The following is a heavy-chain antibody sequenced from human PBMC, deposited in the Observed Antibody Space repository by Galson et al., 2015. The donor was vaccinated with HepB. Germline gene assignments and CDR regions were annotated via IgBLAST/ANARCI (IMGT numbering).Heavy chain of an antibody. Sequence: SVKVSCRASGGTFSSYAISWVRQAPGQGLEWMGGIIPIFGTANYAQKFQGRVTITADESTSTAYMELSSLRSEDTAVYYCARDQAACSAGGCWYFDLWGRGTLVTVSS. CDR3: ARDQAACSAGGCWYFDL. CDR2: IIPIFGTA. V-gene: IGHV1-69*13. D-gene: IGHD6-13*01. J-gene: IGHJ2*01. CDR1: GGTFSSYA.